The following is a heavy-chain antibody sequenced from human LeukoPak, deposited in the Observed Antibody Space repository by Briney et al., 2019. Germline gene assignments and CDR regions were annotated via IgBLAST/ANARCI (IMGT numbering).Heavy chain of an antibody. CDR2: VFYTGDS. J-gene: IGHJ3*02. Sequence: NPSETLSLTCTVSGGSISSNSHFWGWIRQPPGKGLEWIGNVFYTGDSYYNPSLKSRVTISADTSRNQFSLRLSSVSAADTAVYYCARFGVAAAPLAFDIWGQGTMVTVSS. D-gene: IGHD6-13*01. CDR3: ARFGVAAAPLAFDI. CDR1: GGSISSNSHF. V-gene: IGHV4-39*07.